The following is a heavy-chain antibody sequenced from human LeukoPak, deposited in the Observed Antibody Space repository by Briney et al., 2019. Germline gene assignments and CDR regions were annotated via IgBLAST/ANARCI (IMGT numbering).Heavy chain of an antibody. CDR1: GFTFSSYE. CDR3: ARERGYSGYDYFIDSPSDY. J-gene: IGHJ4*02. Sequence: GGSLRLSCAASGFTFSSYEMNWVRQAPGKGLEWVSLISSSGSTIYNADSVKGRFTISRDNAKNSLYLQMNSLRAEDTAVYYCARERGYSGYDYFIDSPSDYWGQGTLVTVS. D-gene: IGHD5-12*01. V-gene: IGHV3-48*03. CDR2: ISSSGSTI.